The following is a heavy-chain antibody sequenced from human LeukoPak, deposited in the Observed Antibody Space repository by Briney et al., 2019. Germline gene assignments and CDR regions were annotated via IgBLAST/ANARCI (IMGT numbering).Heavy chain of an antibody. J-gene: IGHJ4*02. D-gene: IGHD2-21*01. CDR1: GYTFTSYD. Sequence: ASVKVSCEASGYTFTSYDINWVRQAHGQGLEWMGWINPVTGKTGYAQKFQGRVTVTSNSSINTAYMDLSGLRSEDTAVYYCATDRGAYCGGDCYVWGQGTLVTVSS. V-gene: IGHV1-8*01. CDR3: ATDRGAYCGGDCYV. CDR2: INPVTGKT.